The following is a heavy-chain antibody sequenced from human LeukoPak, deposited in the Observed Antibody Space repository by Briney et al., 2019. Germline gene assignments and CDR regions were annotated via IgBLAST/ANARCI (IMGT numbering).Heavy chain of an antibody. CDR2: ISSCDDSA. V-gene: IGHV3-23*01. CDR3: AKRGVVTASYYFDY. CDR1: GFTFSSCA. J-gene: IGHJ4*02. Sequence: GGSLRLSCAASGFTFSSCAMGWVRQAPGKGLEWVSGISSCDDSAYYADSVKGRFTISRDNSKNTLYLQMNSLRAEDTAVYYCAKRGVVTASYYFDYWGQGTLVTVSS. D-gene: IGHD4-23*01.